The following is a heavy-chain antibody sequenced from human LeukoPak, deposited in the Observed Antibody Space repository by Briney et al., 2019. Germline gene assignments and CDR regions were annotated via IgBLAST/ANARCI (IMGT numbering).Heavy chain of an antibody. V-gene: IGHV4-4*02. CDR1: GGSISSSNW. CDR2: IYHSGST. CDR3: ASIVSRSNWFDP. J-gene: IGHJ5*02. D-gene: IGHD5/OR15-5a*01. Sequence: SETLSLTCAVSGGSISSSNWWSWVRQPPGKGLEWIGEIYHSGSTNYNPSLKSRVPISVDKSKNQFSLKLNSVTAADTAVYYCASIVSRSNWFDPWGQGTLVTVSS.